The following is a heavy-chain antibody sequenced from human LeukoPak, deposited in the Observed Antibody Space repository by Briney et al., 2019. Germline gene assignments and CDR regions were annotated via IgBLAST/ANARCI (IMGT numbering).Heavy chain of an antibody. V-gene: IGHV3-30*18. J-gene: IGHJ3*02. CDR2: ISYDGSNK. CDR3: AKGHITIYGEVILNDAFDI. CDR1: GFTFSSYG. Sequence: PGGSLRLSCAASGFTFSSYGMHWVRQAPGKGLEWVAVISYDGSNKYYADSVEGRFTISRDNSKNTLYLQMNSLRAGDTAVYYSAKGHITIYGEVILNDAFDIWGQGTMVTVSS. D-gene: IGHD3-3*01.